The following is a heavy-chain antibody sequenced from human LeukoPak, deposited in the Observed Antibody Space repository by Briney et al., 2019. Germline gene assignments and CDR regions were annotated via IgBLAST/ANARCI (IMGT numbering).Heavy chain of an antibody. J-gene: IGHJ4*02. Sequence: PSETLSLTCAVYGGSFRGYYWSWIRQPPGKGLEWLGEINHSGSTNYNPSLKSRVTISLDTSMKKFSLKLNSVTAADTAVYYCASTERCSTTCPLDYWGQGTLVTVSS. CDR1: GGSFRGYY. D-gene: IGHD2-2*01. CDR3: ASTERCSTTCPLDY. CDR2: INHSGST. V-gene: IGHV4-34*01.